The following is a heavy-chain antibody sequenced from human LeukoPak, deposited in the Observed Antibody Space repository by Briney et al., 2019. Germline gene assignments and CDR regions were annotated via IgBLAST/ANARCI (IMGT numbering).Heavy chain of an antibody. Sequence: PSETLSLTRTVSGGSISSSSYYWGWIRQPPGKGLEWIGSIYYSGSTYYNPSLKGRVTISVDTSKNQFSLKLSSVTAADTAVYYCAGTYYYDSSGYWNDAFDIWGQGTMVTVSS. CDR1: GGSISSSSYY. CDR2: IYYSGST. J-gene: IGHJ3*02. D-gene: IGHD3-22*01. CDR3: AGTYYYDSSGYWNDAFDI. V-gene: IGHV4-39*01.